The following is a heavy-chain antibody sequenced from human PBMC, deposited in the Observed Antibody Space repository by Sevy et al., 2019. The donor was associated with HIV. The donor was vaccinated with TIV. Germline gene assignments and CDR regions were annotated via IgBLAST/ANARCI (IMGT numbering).Heavy chain of an antibody. D-gene: IGHD3-10*01. V-gene: IGHV3-74*01. CDR1: GFTFSSYW. J-gene: IGHJ6*02. CDR3: ARGGWVFGFGDFTYSNRYGMDV. CDR2: INSDGSST. Sequence: GGSLRLSCAASGFTFSSYWMHWVRQAPGKGLVWVSRINSDGSSTSYADSVKGRFTISRDNAKNTLYLQMNSLRAEDTAVYYCARGGWVFGFGDFTYSNRYGMDVWGQRTTVTVSS.